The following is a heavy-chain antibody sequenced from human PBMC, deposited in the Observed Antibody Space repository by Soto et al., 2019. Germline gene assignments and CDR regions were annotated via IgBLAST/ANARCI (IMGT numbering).Heavy chain of an antibody. Sequence: VQLVQSGAEVKKPGAAVKVSCKTSGDSFNDYYIHWVLQAPGQGPEWMGWINPNGGATKYAQKVLGRGKGTRDTANRTVDREMSSLGSYGTALYFCARRRGGATATLDYYYFYLDGWGKGTTVTLSS. CDR3: ARRRGGATATLDYYYFYLDG. CDR2: INPNGGAT. D-gene: IGHD1-26*01. CDR1: GDSFNDYY. J-gene: IGHJ6*03. V-gene: IGHV1-2*02.